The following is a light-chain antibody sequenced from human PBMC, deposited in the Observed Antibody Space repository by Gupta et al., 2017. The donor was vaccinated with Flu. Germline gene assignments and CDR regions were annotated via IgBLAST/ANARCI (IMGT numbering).Light chain of an antibody. Sequence: QTVVTQEPSFSVSPGGTVTLTCGLASGSVSTTHSPGWYQQTPGQTPRTLIYSNNSRSSGVPDCFSGSNLGKKAALTITGAQASDESDYYCGLAVGRGIWMFGGGTKLTVL. CDR1: SGSVSTTHS. J-gene: IGLJ3*02. CDR2: SNN. CDR3: GLAVGRGIWM. V-gene: IGLV8-61*02.